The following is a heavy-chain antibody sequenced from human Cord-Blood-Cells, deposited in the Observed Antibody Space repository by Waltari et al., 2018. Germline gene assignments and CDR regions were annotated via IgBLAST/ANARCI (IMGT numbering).Heavy chain of an antibody. J-gene: IGHJ4*02. D-gene: IGHD2-21*01. CDR2: IYRSGST. Sequence: QVQLPESGPGLVKPSETLSLTCAVSGYSISSGYYWGWTRQPPGKGLEWIGSIYRSGSTYYNPSLKSRVTISVDTSKNQFSLKLSSVTAADTAVYYCACGYCGGDCYHDYWGQGTLVTVSS. CDR3: ACGYCGGDCYHDY. CDR1: GYSISSGYY. V-gene: IGHV4-38-2*01.